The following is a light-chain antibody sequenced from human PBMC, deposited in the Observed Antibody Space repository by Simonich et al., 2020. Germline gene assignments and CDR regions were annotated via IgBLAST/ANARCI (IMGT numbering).Light chain of an antibody. CDR3: MQSIQLPLT. CDR2: EGS. V-gene: IGKV2D-29*02. Sequence: DIVMTQTPLSLSVTPGQPASLSCTSSQSLLHSDGTTYLYWYLQKPGQSPQLLIYEGSNRFSGVPERFSGSGSGTEFTLKISRVETEDVGVYYCMQSIQLPLTFGGGTKVEIK. CDR1: QSLLHSDGTTY. J-gene: IGKJ4*01.